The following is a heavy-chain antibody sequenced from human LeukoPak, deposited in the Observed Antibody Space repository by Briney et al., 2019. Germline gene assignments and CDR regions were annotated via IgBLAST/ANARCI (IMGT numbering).Heavy chain of an antibody. CDR2: IYTSGST. D-gene: IGHD3-3*01. CDR3: ARDAYYDFWSGTYYYGMDV. J-gene: IGHJ6*02. Sequence: SETLSLTCTVSGGSISSYYWSWIGQPPGQGLEWIGRIYTSGSTNYNPSLKSRVTMSVDTSKNQFSLKLSSVTAADTAVYYCARDAYYDFWSGTYYYGMDVWGQGTTVTVSS. V-gene: IGHV4-4*07. CDR1: GGSISSYY.